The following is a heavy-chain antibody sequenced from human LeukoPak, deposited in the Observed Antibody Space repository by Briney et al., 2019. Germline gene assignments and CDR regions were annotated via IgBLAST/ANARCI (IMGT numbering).Heavy chain of an antibody. CDR1: GFTFSSYE. J-gene: IGHJ6*04. CDR2: ISSSGSTI. V-gene: IGHV3-48*03. Sequence: GGTLRLSCAASGFTFSSYEMNWVRQAPGKGLEWVSYISSSGSTIYYADSVKGRFTISRDDAKNSLYLRMNSLRAEDTAVYYCAELGITMIGGVWGKGTTVTISS. CDR3: AELGITMIGGV. D-gene: IGHD3-10*02.